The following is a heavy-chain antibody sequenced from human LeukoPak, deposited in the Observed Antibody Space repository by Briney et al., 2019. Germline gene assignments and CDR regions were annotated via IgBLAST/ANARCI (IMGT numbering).Heavy chain of an antibody. CDR3: AIGGDSSTSRYRCFDF. V-gene: IGHV5-51*01. CDR1: GYRFTNYW. J-gene: IGHJ4*02. D-gene: IGHD2-2*02. CDR2: IYPGDSDT. Sequence: GESLKISCKGSGYRFTNYWIGWVRQMPGKGLEWMGLIYPGDSDTRYSPSFQGQVTISADKSITTAYLQWSSLKASDTAIYYCAIGGDSSTSRYRCFDFWGQGTLVTVSS.